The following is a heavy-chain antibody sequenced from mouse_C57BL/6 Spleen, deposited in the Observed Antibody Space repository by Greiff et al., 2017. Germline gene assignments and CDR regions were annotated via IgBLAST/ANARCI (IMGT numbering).Heavy chain of an antibody. CDR2: INPNNGGT. CDR1: GYTFTDYN. V-gene: IGHV1-18*01. CDR3: ARGGLLRPYFDV. D-gene: IGHD1-1*01. J-gene: IGHJ1*03. Sequence: VQLKQSGPELVKPGASVKIPCKASGYTFTDYNMDWVKQSHGKSLEWIGDINPNNGGTIYNQKFKGKATLTVDKSSSTAYMELRSLTSEDTAVYYCARGGLLRPYFDVWGTGTTVTVSS.